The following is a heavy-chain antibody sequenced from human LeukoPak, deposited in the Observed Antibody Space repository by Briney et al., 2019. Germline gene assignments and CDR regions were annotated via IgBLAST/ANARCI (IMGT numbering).Heavy chain of an antibody. J-gene: IGHJ4*02. CDR2: IYYSGST. V-gene: IGHV4-59*01. CDR3: ASLRGGYNYVNY. D-gene: IGHD5-24*01. CDR1: GGSISSYY. Sequence: SETLSLTCTVSGGSISSYYWGWIRQPPGKGLEWIGYIYYSGSTNYNPSLKSRVTISVDTSKNQFSLKLSSVTAADTAVYYCASLRGGYNYVNYWGQGTLVTVSS.